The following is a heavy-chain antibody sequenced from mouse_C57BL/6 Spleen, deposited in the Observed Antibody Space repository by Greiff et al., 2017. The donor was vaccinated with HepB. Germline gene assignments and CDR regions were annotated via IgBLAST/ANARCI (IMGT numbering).Heavy chain of an antibody. Sequence: EVKLMESGGGLVKPGGSLKLSCAASGFTFSDYGMHWVRQAPEKGLEWVAYISSGSSTIYYADTVKGRFTISRDNAKNTLFLQMTSLRSEDTAMYYCARRTVVARYYFYYWGQGTTLTVSS. CDR3: ARRTVVARYYFYY. D-gene: IGHD1-1*01. CDR1: GFTFSDYG. J-gene: IGHJ2*01. V-gene: IGHV5-17*01. CDR2: ISSGSSTI.